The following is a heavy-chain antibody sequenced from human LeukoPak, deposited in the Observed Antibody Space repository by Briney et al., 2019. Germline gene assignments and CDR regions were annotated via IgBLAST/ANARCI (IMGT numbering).Heavy chain of an antibody. CDR3: ARRLLTGYYEF. Sequence: GGSLRLSCAASGFTFSSYSMNWVRQAPGKGLEWVSYISSSGSLTYYADFVRGRFTISREDAKNSLYLQLNSLRAEDTAVYYCARRLLTGYYEFWGQGTLVTVSS. CDR1: GFTFSSYS. V-gene: IGHV3-21*05. J-gene: IGHJ4*02. CDR2: ISSSGSLT. D-gene: IGHD3-9*01.